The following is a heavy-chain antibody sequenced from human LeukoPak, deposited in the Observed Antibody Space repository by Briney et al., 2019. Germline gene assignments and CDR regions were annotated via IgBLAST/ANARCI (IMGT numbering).Heavy chain of an antibody. CDR2: ISAYIGNT. J-gene: IGHJ6*02. Sequence: ASVRVSCKASGYTFSRYGISWVRQAPGQGLEWMGWISAYIGNTNYAQKLQGRVTMTTDTSTSTAYMELRSLRSDDTAVYYCARGDNSWMDVWGQGTTVTVSS. V-gene: IGHV1-18*01. CDR1: GYTFSRYG. D-gene: IGHD5-24*01. CDR3: ARGDNSWMDV.